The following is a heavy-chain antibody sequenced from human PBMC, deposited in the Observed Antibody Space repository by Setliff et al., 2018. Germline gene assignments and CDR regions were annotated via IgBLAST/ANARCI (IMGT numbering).Heavy chain of an antibody. CDR2: ISPHTGNT. Sequence: ASVKVSCKTSGYPFVGYFIYWVRQAPGQGLEWLGWISPHTGNTNYAQNFQGRVTMTRDTSINTAYMELNSLRSDDTAFYYCARRASSVTVTGYYFDSWGQGTLVTVSS. V-gene: IGHV1-2*02. D-gene: IGHD6-19*01. CDR3: ARRASSVTVTGYYFDS. J-gene: IGHJ4*02. CDR1: GYPFVGYF.